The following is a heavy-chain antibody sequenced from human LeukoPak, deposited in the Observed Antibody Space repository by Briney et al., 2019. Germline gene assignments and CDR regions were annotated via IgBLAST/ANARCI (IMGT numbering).Heavy chain of an antibody. CDR2: IIPILGIA. CDR3: ARTAGAVVWYYYMDV. Sequence: GASVKVSCKASGGTFSSYTISWVRQAPGQGLEWMGRIIPILGIANYAQKFQGRVTITADKSTSTAYMELSSLRSEDTAVYYCARTAGAVVWYYYMDVWGKGTTVTVFS. D-gene: IGHD2-2*01. J-gene: IGHJ6*03. V-gene: IGHV1-69*02. CDR1: GGTFSSYT.